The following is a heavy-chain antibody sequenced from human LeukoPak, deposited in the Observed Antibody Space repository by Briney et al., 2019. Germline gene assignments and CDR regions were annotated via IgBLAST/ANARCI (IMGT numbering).Heavy chain of an antibody. CDR1: GFTFSNYG. CDR3: ARDCGDYGVDS. Sequence: PGGSLRLSCAASGFTFSNYGMHWVRQAPGKGLEWVAVISNDGSNKYYADSVKGRFTISRDNSKNTLYLQMSSLRAEDTALYYCARDCGDYGVDSWGQGTLASVSS. J-gene: IGHJ4*02. V-gene: IGHV3-30*03. D-gene: IGHD4-17*01. CDR2: ISNDGSNK.